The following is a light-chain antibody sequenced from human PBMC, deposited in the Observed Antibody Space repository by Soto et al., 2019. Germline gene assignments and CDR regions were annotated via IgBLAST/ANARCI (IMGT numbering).Light chain of an antibody. V-gene: IGLV2-23*01. CDR2: DDT. CDR1: SGDVGSFNL. CDR3: CAYAGGRIYVL. J-gene: IGLJ2*01. Sequence: QSVLTQPASVSGSPGQSVTLSCTGTSGDVGSFNLVSWYQQHPGKAPNLLIYDDTKRPSGVSSRFSGSKSGNTASLTISGLQAEDAADYYCCAYAGGRIYVLFGGGTKLTVL.